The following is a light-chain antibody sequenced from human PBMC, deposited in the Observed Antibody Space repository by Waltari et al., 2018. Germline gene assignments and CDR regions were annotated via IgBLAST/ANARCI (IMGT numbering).Light chain of an antibody. CDR2: GAS. Sequence: EIVMTQSPATLSVSPGERATLSCRASQSVNSNLAWYQQKPGQAHRLLIYGASTRATGIPARFSGSGSGTEFTLTISSLQSEDFAVYYCQQYNNWPLTFGQGTKVEIK. V-gene: IGKV3-15*01. CDR3: QQYNNWPLT. J-gene: IGKJ1*01. CDR1: QSVNSN.